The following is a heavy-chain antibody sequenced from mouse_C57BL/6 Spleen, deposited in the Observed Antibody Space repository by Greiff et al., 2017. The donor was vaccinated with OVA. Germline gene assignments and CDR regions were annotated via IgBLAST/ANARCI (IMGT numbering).Heavy chain of an antibody. J-gene: IGHJ2*01. CDR3: ARGGQTAQAYFDY. CDR1: GYTFTSYW. CDR2: IDPSDSYT. V-gene: IGHV1-69*01. D-gene: IGHD3-2*02. Sequence: QVQLQQPGAELVMPGASVKLSCKASGYTFTSYWMHWVKQRPGEGLEWIGEIDPSDSYTNYNQKFKGKSTLTVDKSSSTAYMQLSSLTSEDSAVYYCARGGQTAQAYFDYWGQGTTLTVSS.